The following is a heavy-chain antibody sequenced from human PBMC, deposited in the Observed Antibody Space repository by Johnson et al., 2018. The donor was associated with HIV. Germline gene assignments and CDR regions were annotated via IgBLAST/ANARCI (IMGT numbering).Heavy chain of an antibody. CDR1: GFTFDDYA. D-gene: IGHD1-26*01. Sequence: QVQLVESGGGLVQPGRSLRLSCAASGFTFDDYAMHWVRQAPGKGLEWVAVLSYDGSNKYYADSVKGRFTISRDNSKNTLYLQMNSLRAEDTAVYHCARDRIVGADYDAFDIWGQGTMVTVSS. V-gene: IGHV3-30*04. J-gene: IGHJ3*02. CDR2: LSYDGSNK. CDR3: ARDRIVGADYDAFDI.